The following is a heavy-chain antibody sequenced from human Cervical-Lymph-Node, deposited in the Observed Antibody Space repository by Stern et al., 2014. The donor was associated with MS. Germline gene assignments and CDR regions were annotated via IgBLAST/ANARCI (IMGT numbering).Heavy chain of an antibody. D-gene: IGHD6-13*01. J-gene: IGHJ6*02. Sequence: QVQLQQWGAGLLKPSETLSLTCAVYGGSFSGYYWSWIRQPPGKGLEWIGEINHSGSPNYKPSPQRRVTIPVDTSKNQFSLKLSSVTAADTAVYYCARYGAAAGTYYYYGMDVWGQGTTVTVSS. CDR2: INHSGSP. CDR3: ARYGAAAGTYYYYGMDV. CDR1: GGSFSGYY. V-gene: IGHV4-34*01.